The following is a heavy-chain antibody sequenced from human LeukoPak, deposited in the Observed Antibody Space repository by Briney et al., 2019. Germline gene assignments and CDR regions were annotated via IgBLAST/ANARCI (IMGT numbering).Heavy chain of an antibody. J-gene: IGHJ5*02. CDR3: MRDTGTTGEVKFDP. Sequence: PSETLSLTCTVSAYSITSGYYWGWIRQPPGKGLEWIGSIYHGGSTYYNPSLKSRVTMSVDTSKSQFSLNLMSVTAADTAVYYCMRDTGTTGEVKFDPWGQGTLVTVSS. CDR2: IYHGGST. D-gene: IGHD4-17*01. CDR1: AYSITSGYY. V-gene: IGHV4-38-2*02.